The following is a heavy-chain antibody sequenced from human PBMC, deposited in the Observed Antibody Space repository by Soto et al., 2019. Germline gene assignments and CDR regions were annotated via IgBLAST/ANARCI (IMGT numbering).Heavy chain of an antibody. CDR1: GFTFSSYA. J-gene: IGHJ5*02. V-gene: IGHV3-23*01. Sequence: PGGSLRLSCAASGFTFSSYAMSWVRQAPGKGLEWVSAISGSGGSTYYADSVKGRFTISRDNSKNTLYLQTNSLRAEDTAVYYCAKDPLVPAAIHNWFDPWGQGTLVTVSS. CDR2: ISGSGGST. CDR3: AKDPLVPAAIHNWFDP. D-gene: IGHD2-2*01.